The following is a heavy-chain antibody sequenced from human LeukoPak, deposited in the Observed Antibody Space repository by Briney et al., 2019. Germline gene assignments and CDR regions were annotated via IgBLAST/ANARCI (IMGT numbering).Heavy chain of an antibody. CDR1: GFTFSTYS. D-gene: IGHD2-2*01. CDR2: ISSSSTYI. Sequence: SGGSLRLSCAASGFTFSTYSMNWVRQAPGRGLEWASSISSSSTYIYYADSVKGRFTISRDNAKTSLYLQMSSLRAEDTAVYYCARRFCSSTTCSPIDYWGQGTLVTVSS. CDR3: ARRFCSSTTCSPIDY. V-gene: IGHV3-21*01. J-gene: IGHJ4*02.